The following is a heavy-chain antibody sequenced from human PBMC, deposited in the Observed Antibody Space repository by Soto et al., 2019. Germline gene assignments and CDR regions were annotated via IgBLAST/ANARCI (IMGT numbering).Heavy chain of an antibody. CDR1: GFTFSNDA. D-gene: IGHD3-10*02. CDR3: AKRFTGFGSFDY. J-gene: IGHJ4*02. Sequence: PGGSLRLSCAASGFTFSNDAMSWVRQAPGEGLEWVSAVSDSGGATHYADFVKGRFTISRDNSRNTLYLQMNSLRTDDTAVYYCAKRFTGFGSFDYWGPGTLVTVSS. CDR2: VSDSGGAT. V-gene: IGHV3-23*01.